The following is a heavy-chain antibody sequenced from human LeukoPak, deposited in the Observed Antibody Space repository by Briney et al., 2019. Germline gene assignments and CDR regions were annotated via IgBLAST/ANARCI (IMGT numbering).Heavy chain of an antibody. CDR3: ARSGYYYGSGSGAFDI. Sequence: GASVKVSCKASGGTFSSYAISWVRQAPGQGLEWMGGIIPIFGTANYAQKFQGRVTITADKSTSTAYMELSSLRSEDTAVYYCARSGYYYGSGSGAFDIWGQGTMVTVSS. CDR2: IIPIFGTA. V-gene: IGHV1-69*06. CDR1: GGTFSSYA. D-gene: IGHD3-10*01. J-gene: IGHJ3*02.